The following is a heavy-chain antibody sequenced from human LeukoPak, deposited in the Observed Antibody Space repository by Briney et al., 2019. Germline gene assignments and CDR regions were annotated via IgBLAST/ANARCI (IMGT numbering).Heavy chain of an antibody. CDR3: AREGVVGAYGHFDY. CDR1: GGSFSGYY. J-gene: IGHJ4*02. Sequence: PSETLSLTCAVYGGSFSGYYWSWIRQPPGKGLEWIGEINHSGSTSYNPSLKSRVTISVDTSKNQFSLKLSSVTAADTAVYYCAREGVVGAYGHFDYWGRGTLVTVSS. CDR2: INHSGST. V-gene: IGHV4-34*01. D-gene: IGHD2-15*01.